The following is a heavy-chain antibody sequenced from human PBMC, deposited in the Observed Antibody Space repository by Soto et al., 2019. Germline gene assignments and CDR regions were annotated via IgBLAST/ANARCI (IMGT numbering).Heavy chain of an antibody. V-gene: IGHV3-66*01. J-gene: IGHJ6*02. CDR2: IYSGGNT. CDR3: ASDPGARNGMIV. Sequence: EVQVVESGGGLVQPGGFLRLTCAASGFTVSSDYMNWVRQAPGKGLEWVSVIYSGGNTYYGDSVKGRFTISRDNSKNMLYLQMNSLRVEDTAVYYCASDPGARNGMIVWGQGTTVTVSS. CDR1: GFTVSSDY. D-gene: IGHD1-26*01.